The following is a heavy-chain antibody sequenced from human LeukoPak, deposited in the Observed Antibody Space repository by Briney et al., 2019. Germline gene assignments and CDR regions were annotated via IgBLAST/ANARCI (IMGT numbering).Heavy chain of an antibody. J-gene: IGHJ4*02. V-gene: IGHV1-2*02. CDR3: AGDKAVAGINFFDS. Sequence: ASVTVSCKASGYTFTGYYIHWVRQAPGQGLEWMGWINPNSGGTNYAQKFQGRVTMTRDTSISTAYMELSRLTSDDTAVYYCAGDKAVAGINFFDSWGQGTLVTVSS. CDR2: INPNSGGT. D-gene: IGHD6-19*01. CDR1: GYTFTGYY.